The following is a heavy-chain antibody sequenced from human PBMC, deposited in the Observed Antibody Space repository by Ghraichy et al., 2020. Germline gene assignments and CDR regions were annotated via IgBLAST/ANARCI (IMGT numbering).Heavy chain of an antibody. Sequence: SETLSLTCAVSDGPLNGYYWSWTRRPPGKGLEWIGEINHSGSTNYNPSLKSRVTISVDTSNYQFSLKLRSVTAADSAVYYCARLSLPPTAAQAYYYSAMDVWGQGTTVTVSS. CDR1: DGPLNGYY. D-gene: IGHD3-16*01. CDR3: ARLSLPPTAAQAYYYSAMDV. V-gene: IGHV4-34*01. J-gene: IGHJ6*02. CDR2: INHSGST.